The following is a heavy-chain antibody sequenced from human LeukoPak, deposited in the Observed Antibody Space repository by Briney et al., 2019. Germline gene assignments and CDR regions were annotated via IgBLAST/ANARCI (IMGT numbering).Heavy chain of an antibody. D-gene: IGHD1-26*01. V-gene: IGHV3-30*18. CDR1: GFTFSSSG. CDR3: AKDTPSPKSGFYHY. Sequence: GSLRLSCAASGFTFSSSGMHWVRQAPGKGLEWVSTVSQDGSNRYYGDSVKGRFFSSRDNSRNTVYLQMNSLRAEDTAVYFCAKDTPSPKSGFYHYWGQGTPVTVSS. J-gene: IGHJ4*02. CDR2: VSQDGSNR.